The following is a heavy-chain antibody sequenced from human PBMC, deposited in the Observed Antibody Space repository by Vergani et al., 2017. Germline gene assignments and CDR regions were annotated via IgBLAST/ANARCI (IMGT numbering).Heavy chain of an antibody. Sequence: QVQLVQSGAEVKKPGASVKVSCKASGYTFTGYYMHWVRQAPGQGLEWMGWINPNSGGTNYAQKFQGRVTMTRDTSISTAYMELSRLRSDDTAVYYCAGDRNSFTTGYGSGRRSHFDYWGQGTLVTVSS. V-gene: IGHV1-2*02. CDR1: GYTFTGYY. CDR2: INPNSGGT. CDR3: AGDRNSFTTGYGSGRRSHFDY. D-gene: IGHD3-10*01. J-gene: IGHJ4*02.